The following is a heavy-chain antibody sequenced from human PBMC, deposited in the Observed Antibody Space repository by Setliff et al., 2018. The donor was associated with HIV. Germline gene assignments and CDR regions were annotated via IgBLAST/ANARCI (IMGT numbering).Heavy chain of an antibody. D-gene: IGHD5-12*01. V-gene: IGHV3-49*04. CDR3: TRDLGAGYNYGLYYYYYMDV. CDR1: GFTFSTYS. CDR2: IRSKAYGGTA. J-gene: IGHJ6*03. Sequence: GGSLRLSCEASGFTFSTYSMNWVRQAPGKGLEWVGFIRSKAYGGTAEYAASVKGRFTISRDDSKSIAYLQMNSLKTEDTAAYYCTRDLGAGYNYGLYYYYYMDVWGKGTTVTVSS.